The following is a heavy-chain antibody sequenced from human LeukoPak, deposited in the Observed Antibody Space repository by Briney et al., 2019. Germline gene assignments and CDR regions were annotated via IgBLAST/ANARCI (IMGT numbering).Heavy chain of an antibody. CDR3: ARAVTGTSMVDY. V-gene: IGHV4-59*08. D-gene: IGHD6-19*01. Sequence: SETLSLTCTLSGRSLGCEYWSWIRPAAGKGLVWIGYISYTGSTSYNPSLRSRVTISLHTSENQFSLRLTSVTAADTVVYYCARAVTGTSMVDYWGQGTLVAVSS. CDR1: GRSLGCEY. J-gene: IGHJ4*02. CDR2: ISYTGST.